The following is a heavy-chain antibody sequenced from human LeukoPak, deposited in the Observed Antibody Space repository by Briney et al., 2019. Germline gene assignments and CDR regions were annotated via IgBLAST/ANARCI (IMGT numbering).Heavy chain of an antibody. CDR3: ARCLRPRHVFDL. Sequence: SETLALTCTVSGDSISSYYWSWIRQPPGKGLEWIGYMYYSGSTNYNPSLKSRVTISVDTSKNQFSLKLSSVTAADTAVYYCARCLRPRHVFDLRGQGTPVTVSP. CDR2: MYYSGST. V-gene: IGHV4-59*08. CDR1: GDSISSYY. J-gene: IGHJ3*01.